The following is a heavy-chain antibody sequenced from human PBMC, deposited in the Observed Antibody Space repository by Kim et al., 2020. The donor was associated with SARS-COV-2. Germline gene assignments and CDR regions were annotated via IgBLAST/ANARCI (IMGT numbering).Heavy chain of an antibody. Sequence: PSRKSRVTISVDKSKNQFSLKLSSVTAADTAVDYCARSGSSSGYSGWFDPWGQGTLVTVSS. J-gene: IGHJ5*02. D-gene: IGHD6-13*01. CDR3: ARSGSSSGYSGWFDP. V-gene: IGHV4-4*02.